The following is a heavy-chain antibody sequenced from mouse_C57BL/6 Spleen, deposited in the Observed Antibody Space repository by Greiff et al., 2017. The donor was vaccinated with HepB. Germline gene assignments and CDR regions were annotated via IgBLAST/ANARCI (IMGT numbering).Heavy chain of an antibody. D-gene: IGHD2-12*01. V-gene: IGHV1-4*01. Sequence: VKLMESGAELARPGASVKMSCKASGYTFTSYTMHWVKQRPGQGLEWIGYINPSSGYTKYNQKFKDKATLTADKSSSTAYMQLSSLTSEDSAVYCCTRFPVNWYFDVWGTGTTVTVSS. CDR3: TRFPVNWYFDV. J-gene: IGHJ1*03. CDR1: GYTFTSYT. CDR2: INPSSGYT.